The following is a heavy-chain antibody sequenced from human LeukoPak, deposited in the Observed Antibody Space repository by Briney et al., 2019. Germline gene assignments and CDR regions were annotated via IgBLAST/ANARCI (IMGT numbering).Heavy chain of an antibody. CDR2: ITYSGTT. CDR3: APAYIWGSFRTFNY. D-gene: IGHD3-16*02. J-gene: IGHJ4*02. V-gene: IGHV4-39*01. CDR1: GGSISSSSYY. Sequence: PSETLSLTCTVSGGSISSSSYYWGWIRQPPGKGLEWGGSITYSGTTYYNPSLKSRVTISVDTSKSQFSLKLTSVTAADTAVYYCAPAYIWGSFRTFNYWGQGTLVTVSS.